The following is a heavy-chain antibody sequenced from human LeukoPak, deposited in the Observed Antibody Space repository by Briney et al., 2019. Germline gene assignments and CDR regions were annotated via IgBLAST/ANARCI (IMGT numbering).Heavy chain of an antibody. V-gene: IGHV1-46*01. Sequence: GASVKVSCKAFGYTFTGYWMHWVRQAPGQGLEWMGIINPSGGSTSYAQKFQGRVTMTRDMSTSTVYMELSSLRSEDTAVYYCARARGLVVTAPRGAFDIWGQGTMVTVSS. CDR2: INPSGGST. D-gene: IGHD2-21*02. J-gene: IGHJ3*02. CDR3: ARARGLVVTAPRGAFDI. CDR1: GYTFTGYW.